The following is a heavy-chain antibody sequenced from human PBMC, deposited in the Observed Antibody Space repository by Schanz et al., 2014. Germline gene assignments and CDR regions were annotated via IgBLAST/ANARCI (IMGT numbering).Heavy chain of an antibody. CDR2: MSYDGSIK. Sequence: VQLVESGGYLVQPGGSLRLSCSASGFTFSSYGMHWVRQAPGKGLEWVAAMSYDGSIKYYGDSVKGRFTISRDNSKNTLYLQMNSLRAEDTAVYYCAKDPSHGDYDYYFDYWGQGTLVTVSS. J-gene: IGHJ4*02. CDR1: GFTFSSYG. V-gene: IGHV3-30*18. D-gene: IGHD3-22*01. CDR3: AKDPSHGDYDYYFDY.